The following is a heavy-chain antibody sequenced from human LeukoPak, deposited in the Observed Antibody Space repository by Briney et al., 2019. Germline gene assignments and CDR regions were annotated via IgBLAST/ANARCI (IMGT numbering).Heavy chain of an antibody. CDR1: GGSISSSNYY. D-gene: IGHD6-19*01. V-gene: IGHV4-39*01. CDR2: IYYSGST. CDR3: ARHASVDGNWPRPLDY. J-gene: IGHJ4*02. Sequence: SETLSLTCTVSGGSISSSNYYWGWIRQPPGKGLEWIGNIYYSGSTYYKPSLKTRVAISVDTSKNQFSLKLTSVTAADTAVYYCARHASVDGNWPRPLDYWGQGSLVTVSS.